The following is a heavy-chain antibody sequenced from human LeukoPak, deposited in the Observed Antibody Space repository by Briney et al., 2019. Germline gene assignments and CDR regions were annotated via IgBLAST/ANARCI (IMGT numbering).Heavy chain of an antibody. J-gene: IGHJ4*02. CDR1: GFTFGSYL. Sequence: GGSLRLSCTASGFTFGSYLMHWVRQAPGKGLVWVSRISSDGSDTTYADSVKGRSTISRDSAKNTLYLQMNSLRVEDTAAYYCARKQVGADFDYWGQGILVTVSS. V-gene: IGHV3-74*01. D-gene: IGHD1-26*01. CDR3: ARKQVGADFDY. CDR2: ISSDGSDT.